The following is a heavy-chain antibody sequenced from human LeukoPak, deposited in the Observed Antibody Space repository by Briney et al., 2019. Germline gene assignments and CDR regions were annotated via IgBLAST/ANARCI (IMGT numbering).Heavy chain of an antibody. CDR2: IYYSGST. D-gene: IGHD6-13*01. V-gene: IGHV4-61*01. J-gene: IGHJ3*02. Sequence: SETLSLTCTVSGGSVSSSSHYWSWIRQPPGKGLEWIGHIYYSGSTSCNHSLNSRVTISIDTSKNQFSLQLNSVTAADTALYYCARDDSSTWGGAFDIWGQGTLVTVSS. CDR1: GGSVSSSSHY. CDR3: ARDDSSTWGGAFDI.